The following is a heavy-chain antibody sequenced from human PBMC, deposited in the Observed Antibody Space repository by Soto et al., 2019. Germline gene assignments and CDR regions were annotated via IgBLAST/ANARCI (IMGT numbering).Heavy chain of an antibody. CDR3: ARDGDYGDPWGY. CDR2: IYHSGST. D-gene: IGHD4-17*01. CDR1: GYSISSGYY. Sequence: QVQLQESGPGLVKPSETLSLTCAVSGYSISSGYYWGWIRQPPGKGLEWIGSIYHSGSTYYNPSLKRRVTISVDTSKNQFSLKLSSVAAADTAVYYCARDGDYGDPWGYWGQGTLVTVSS. V-gene: IGHV4-38-2*02. J-gene: IGHJ4*02.